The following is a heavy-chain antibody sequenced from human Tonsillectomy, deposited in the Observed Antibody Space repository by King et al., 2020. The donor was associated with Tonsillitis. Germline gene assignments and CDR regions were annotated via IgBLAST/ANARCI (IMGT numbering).Heavy chain of an antibody. CDR3: AKVVYYDISGSGFDY. Sequence: VQLVESGGGVVQPGRSLRLSCAASGFTFSSYGMHWVRQAPGKGLEWVAVISYDGSNKYYADSVKGRFTISRDNSKNTLYVQMNSLRAEDTAVYYCAKVVYYDISGSGFDYWGQGTLVTVSS. D-gene: IGHD3-22*01. V-gene: IGHV3-30*18. CDR2: ISYDGSNK. J-gene: IGHJ4*02. CDR1: GFTFSSYG.